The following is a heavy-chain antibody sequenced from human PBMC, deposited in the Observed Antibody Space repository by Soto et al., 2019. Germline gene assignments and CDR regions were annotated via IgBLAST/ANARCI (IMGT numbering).Heavy chain of an antibody. CDR2: IIPIFGTA. CDR1: GATFSSYA. J-gene: IGHJ4*02. CDR3: ARVGGQWLVVSYFDY. V-gene: IGHV1-69*13. Sequence: SVKVSCKASGATFSSYAISWVRQAPGQGLEWMGGIIPIFGTANYAQKFQGRVTITADESTSTAYMELSSLRSEDTAVYYCARVGGQWLVVSYFDYWGQGTLGTVSS. D-gene: IGHD6-19*01.